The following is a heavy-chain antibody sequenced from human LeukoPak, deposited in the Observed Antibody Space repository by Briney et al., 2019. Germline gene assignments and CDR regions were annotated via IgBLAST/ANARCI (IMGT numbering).Heavy chain of an antibody. J-gene: IGHJ4*02. CDR3: AGGAVERKTYYFDY. D-gene: IGHD6-19*01. CDR2: TIPIFGTA. CDR1: GGTFSSYA. V-gene: IGHV1-69*13. Sequence: SVKVSCKASGGTFSSYAISWVRQAPGQGLEWMGGTIPIFGTANYAQKFQGRVTITADESTSTAYMELSSLRSEDTAVYYCAGGAVERKTYYFDYWGQGTLVTVSS.